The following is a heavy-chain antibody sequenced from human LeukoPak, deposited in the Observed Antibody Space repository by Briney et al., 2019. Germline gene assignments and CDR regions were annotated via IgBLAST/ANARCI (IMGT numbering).Heavy chain of an antibody. Sequence: QPGRSLRLSCTTTGFTSSIYSMHWVRQAPGKGLEWVAVMSYDGVDEYYADSVKGRFTIFRDNSKDTLYLQLNALTADDTAVYYCATEWAGATRRFERWGQGTLVTVSS. CDR3: ATEWAGATRRFER. J-gene: IGHJ5*02. D-gene: IGHD1-26*01. V-gene: IGHV3-30*04. CDR1: GFTSSIYS. CDR2: MSYDGVDE.